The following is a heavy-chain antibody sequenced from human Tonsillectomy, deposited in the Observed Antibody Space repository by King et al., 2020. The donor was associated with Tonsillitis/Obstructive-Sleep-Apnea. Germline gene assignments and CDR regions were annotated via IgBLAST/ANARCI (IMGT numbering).Heavy chain of an antibody. CDR3: TRGVFSDF. CDR2: VSGTGHTL. CDR1: GFTFSDYY. Sequence: VQLVESGGGLVKPGRSLRLSCAASGFTFSDYYMNWIRQSPGKGLEWLAFVSGTGHTLYYADSVRGRFTISRDNDKNSLSLQMNSLRAADTATYYCTRGVFSDFWGRGTLVTVSS. J-gene: IGHJ4*02. V-gene: IGHV3-11*01. D-gene: IGHD3-16*01.